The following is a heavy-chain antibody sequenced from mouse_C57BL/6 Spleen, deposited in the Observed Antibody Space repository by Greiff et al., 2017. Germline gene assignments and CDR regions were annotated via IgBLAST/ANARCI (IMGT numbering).Heavy chain of an antibody. Sequence: EVMLVESGGGLVQPGGSLKLSCAASGFTFSGYYMYWVRQTPEKRLEWVAYISNGGGSTYYPDTVKGRFTISRDNAKNTLYLQIGHLKSEDTAIYYCARQRDGNYRYFDVWGTGTTVTFSS. J-gene: IGHJ1*03. V-gene: IGHV5-12*01. D-gene: IGHD2-1*01. CDR1: GFTFSGYY. CDR3: ARQRDGNYRYFDV. CDR2: ISNGGGST.